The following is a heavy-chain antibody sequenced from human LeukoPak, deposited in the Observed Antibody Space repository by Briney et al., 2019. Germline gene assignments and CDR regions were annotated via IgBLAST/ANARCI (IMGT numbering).Heavy chain of an antibody. CDR3: ARLTVRGYYDSSGYPSDAFDI. CDR1: GYSFTSYW. D-gene: IGHD3-22*01. V-gene: IGHV5-51*01. J-gene: IGHJ3*02. CDR2: IYPGDSDT. Sequence: HGESLKISCKGSGYSFTSYWIGWVRQMPGKGLEWMGIIYPGDSDTRYSPSFQRQVTISADKSISTAYLQWSSLKASDTAMYYCARLTVRGYYDSSGYPSDAFDIWGQGTMVTVSS.